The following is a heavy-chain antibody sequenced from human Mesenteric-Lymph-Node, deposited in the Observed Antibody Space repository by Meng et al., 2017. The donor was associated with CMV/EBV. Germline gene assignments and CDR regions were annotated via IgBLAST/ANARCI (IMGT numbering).Heavy chain of an antibody. V-gene: IGHV3-21*04. CDR3: AAGASYYFDY. J-gene: IGHJ4*02. Sequence: GGSLRLSCAASGFTFSSYSMNWVRQAPGKGLEWVSSISSSSSYIYYADSVKGRFTISRDNSKNTLYLQMNSLRAEDTAVYYCAAGASYYFDYWGQGTLVTVSS. CDR1: GFTFSSYS. CDR2: ISSSSSYI. D-gene: IGHD6-13*01.